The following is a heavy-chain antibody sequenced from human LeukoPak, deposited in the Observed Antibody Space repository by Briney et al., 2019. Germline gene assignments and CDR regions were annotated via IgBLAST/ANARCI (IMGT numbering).Heavy chain of an antibody. CDR3: ARGPSRRPMPKSSAFDI. CDR1: GFTVRSNY. Sequence: PGGSLRLSCAASGFTVRSNYMSWVRQAPGKGLEWVSVIYSGGNTDYADSVKGRFTISRDQSKNTLYLQMNSLRAEDTAVYYCARGPSRRPMPKSSAFDIWGQGTMVTVSS. CDR2: IYSGGNT. D-gene: IGHD2-2*01. J-gene: IGHJ3*02. V-gene: IGHV3-66*01.